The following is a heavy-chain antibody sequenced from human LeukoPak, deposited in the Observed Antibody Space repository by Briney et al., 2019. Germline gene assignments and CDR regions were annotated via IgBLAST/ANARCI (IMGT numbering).Heavy chain of an antibody. J-gene: IGHJ6*03. Sequence: SETLSLTCTVSGGSISSYYWSWIRQPPGKGLEWIGYIYYSGSTNYNPSLKSRVTISVDTSKNQFSLKLSSVTAADAAVYYCARVGSYYYYYYMDVWGKGTTVTVSS. CDR2: IYYSGST. CDR1: GGSISSYY. D-gene: IGHD3-16*01. V-gene: IGHV4-59*01. CDR3: ARVGSYYYYYYMDV.